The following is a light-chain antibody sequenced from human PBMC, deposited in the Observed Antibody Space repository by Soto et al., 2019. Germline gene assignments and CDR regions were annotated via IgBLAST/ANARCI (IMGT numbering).Light chain of an antibody. J-gene: IGKJ1*01. CDR3: QHYNSYSEA. CDR1: QTISRW. Sequence: IHMTHSPPTLSASLGDTVTITFGASQTISRWLAWYQQKPGKAPRLLIYTASTLESGVPSRFSASGSGTEFTLTISSLHPDDFATYYCQHYNSYSEAFGQGTKVDIK. V-gene: IGKV1-5*01. CDR2: TAS.